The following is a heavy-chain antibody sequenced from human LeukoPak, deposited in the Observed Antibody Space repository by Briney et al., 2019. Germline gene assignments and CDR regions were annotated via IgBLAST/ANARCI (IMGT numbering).Heavy chain of an antibody. CDR1: GYTFTSYD. CDR2: FDPEDGET. D-gene: IGHD6-19*01. V-gene: IGHV1-24*01. CDR3: ATSPAPDTYSSGWYPGDY. Sequence: ASVKVSCKASGYTFTSYDINWVRQAPGKGLEWMGGFDPEDGETIYAQKFQGRVTMTEDTSTDTAYMELSSLRSEDTAVYYCATSPAPDTYSSGWYPGDYWGQGTLVTVSS. J-gene: IGHJ4*02.